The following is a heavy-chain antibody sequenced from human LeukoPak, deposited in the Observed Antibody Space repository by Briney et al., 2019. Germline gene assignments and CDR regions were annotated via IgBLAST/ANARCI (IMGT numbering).Heavy chain of an antibody. CDR2: VSAYNDNT. V-gene: IGHV1-18*01. Sequence: ASVKVSCKVSGYTLTELSMHWVRQAPGLGLEWMGWVSAYNDNTYYAQKLQGRVTVTTDTSTSTAYMELRSLRSDDTAVYYCARGGVLDDSIGYWGQGTLVTVSS. J-gene: IGHJ4*02. CDR3: ARGGVLDDSIGY. D-gene: IGHD3-22*01. CDR1: GYTLTELS.